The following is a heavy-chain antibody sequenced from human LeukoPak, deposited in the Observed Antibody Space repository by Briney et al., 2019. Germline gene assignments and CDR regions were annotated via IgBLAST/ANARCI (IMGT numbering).Heavy chain of an antibody. D-gene: IGHD3-22*01. CDR1: GFTFSNSD. V-gene: IGHV3-23*01. Sequence: GGSLRLSCAASGFTFSNSDMNWVRQAPGKGLEWVSFISASGGSAHYADSVRGRFTISRDNSKNTLYLQMNSLRAEDTAVYYRAKAGSYSDISVYPLASFDFWGQGTMVTVSS. CDR3: AKAGSYSDISVYPLASFDF. J-gene: IGHJ3*01. CDR2: ISASGGSA.